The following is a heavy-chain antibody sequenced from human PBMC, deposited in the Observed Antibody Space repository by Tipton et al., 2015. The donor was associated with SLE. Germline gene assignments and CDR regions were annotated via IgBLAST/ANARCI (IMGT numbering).Heavy chain of an antibody. CDR1: GDSITRHY. CDR2: VYASGRT. J-gene: IGHJ5*02. CDR3: ARMRGGYNAHH. D-gene: IGHD5-24*01. V-gene: IGHV4-59*11. Sequence: TLSLTCTVSGDSITRHYWTWVRQPPGRGLEWIGCVYASGRTNYNPSLKSRVTISLDTSRNQFSLKVKSVTTADTAVYYCARMRGGYNAHHWGQGILVTVSS.